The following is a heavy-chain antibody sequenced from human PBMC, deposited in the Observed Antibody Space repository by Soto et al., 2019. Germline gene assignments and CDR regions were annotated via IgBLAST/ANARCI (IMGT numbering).Heavy chain of an antibody. V-gene: IGHV2-5*02. CDR2: IYWDDDK. Sequence: QITLKESGPTLVKPTQTLTLTCTFSGFSLSTSGVGVGWIRQPPGKALEWLALIYWDDDKRYSPCLKGRLTITKDTSKNHVDHNMPNMDPVETATYYCAHSWYCSGGSCYYTYYFDYWGQGTLVTVSS. J-gene: IGHJ4*02. CDR1: GFSLSTSGVG. D-gene: IGHD2-15*01. CDR3: AHSWYCSGGSCYYTYYFDY.